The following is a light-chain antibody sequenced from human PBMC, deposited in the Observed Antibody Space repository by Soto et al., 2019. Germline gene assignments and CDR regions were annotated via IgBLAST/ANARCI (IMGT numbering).Light chain of an antibody. CDR3: SSSTSSSTS. Sequence: QSVLTQPASVSGSPGQSITISCTGTSSDVGGYNYVSWYQQHPGKAPKLMIYDVGNRPSGVSNRFSGSKSGNTASLTISGLQAEDEADYYCSSSTSSSTSFGTGTKVTVL. CDR2: DVG. CDR1: SSDVGGYNY. V-gene: IGLV2-14*01. J-gene: IGLJ1*01.